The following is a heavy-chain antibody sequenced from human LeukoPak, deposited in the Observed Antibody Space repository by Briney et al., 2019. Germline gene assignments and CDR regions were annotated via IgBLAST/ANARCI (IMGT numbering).Heavy chain of an antibody. V-gene: IGHV4-59*01. D-gene: IGHD6-19*01. J-gene: IGHJ5*02. CDR3: ATLNIESSSGWFFRS. Sequence: PSETLSLTCHVSGGYITTYYWSWIRQPPGKGLEWIGYAYYSGSTEYNPSLRSRVTMSADASRNQFSLTLSSVTAADTAIYYCATLNIESSSGWFFRSWGQGTLVSVSS. CDR1: GGYITTYY. CDR2: AYYSGST.